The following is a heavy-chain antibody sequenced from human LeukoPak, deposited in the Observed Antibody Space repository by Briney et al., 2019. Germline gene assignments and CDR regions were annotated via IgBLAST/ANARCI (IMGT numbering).Heavy chain of an antibody. D-gene: IGHD1-26*01. CDR3: ARRIGSSRSLDF. CDR2: IYPGDSDT. J-gene: IGHJ4*02. CDR1: GYNFNSYW. Sequence: GESLKISCKGSGYNFNSYWIGWVRQMPGKGLEWMGIIYPGDSDTSYSPSFQGQVTISASKSISTAYLQRSTLKASDTAMYFCARRIGSSRSLDFWGQGALVTVSS. V-gene: IGHV5-51*01.